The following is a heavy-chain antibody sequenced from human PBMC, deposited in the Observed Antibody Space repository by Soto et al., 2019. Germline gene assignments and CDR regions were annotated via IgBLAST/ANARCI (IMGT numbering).Heavy chain of an antibody. CDR2: INHSGST. D-gene: IGHD4-17*01. J-gene: IGHJ4*02. Sequence: SETLSLTCAVYGGSCSGYYWSWIRQPPGKGLEWIGEINHSGSTNYNPSLKSRVTISVDTSKNQFSLKLSSVTAADTAVYYCARGVPTMTTVTPNYFDYWGQGTLVTVSS. V-gene: IGHV4-34*01. CDR3: ARGVPTMTTVTPNYFDY. CDR1: GGSCSGYY.